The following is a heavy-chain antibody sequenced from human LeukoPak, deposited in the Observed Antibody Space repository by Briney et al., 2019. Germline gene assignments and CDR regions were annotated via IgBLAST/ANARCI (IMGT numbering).Heavy chain of an antibody. CDR1: GGSIGSRYHY. Sequence: KTSETLSLTCSVSGGSIGSRYHYWGWIRQPPGKGLEWIGSIEYSGGTYYNPPLKGRVIMSVDTSKKQFSLKVTSVTAADTAVYYCARLAHSSGYLAFDYWGQGTLVTVSS. CDR3: ARLAHSSGYLAFDY. CDR2: IEYSGGT. V-gene: IGHV4-39*01. D-gene: IGHD6-19*01. J-gene: IGHJ4*02.